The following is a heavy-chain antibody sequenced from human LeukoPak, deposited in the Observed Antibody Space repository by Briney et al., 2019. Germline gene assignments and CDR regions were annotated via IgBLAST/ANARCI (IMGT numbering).Heavy chain of an antibody. V-gene: IGHV1-69*01. CDR2: IIPIFDTA. CDR3: AREGLDGLVDP. J-gene: IGHJ5*02. D-gene: IGHD5-24*01. CDR1: GGTFSSYA. Sequence: SVTVSCKASGGTFSSYAISWVRQAPGQGLEWMGGIIPIFDTANYAQKFQGRVTITADESTSTAHMELSSLRSDDTAVYYCAREGLDGLVDPWGQGTLVTVSS.